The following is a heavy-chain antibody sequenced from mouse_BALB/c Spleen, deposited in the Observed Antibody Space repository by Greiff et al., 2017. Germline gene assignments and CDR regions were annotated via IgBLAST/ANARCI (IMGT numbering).Heavy chain of an antibody. V-gene: IGHV14-3*02. CDR3: ARTNYGRGTAY. Sequence: VQLKESGAELVKPGASVKLSCTASGFNIKDTYMHWVKQRPEQGLEWIGRIDPANGNTKYDPKFQGKATITADTSSNTAYLQLSSLTSEDTAVYYCARTNYGRGTAYWGQGTLVTVSA. CDR2: IDPANGNT. D-gene: IGHD1-1*01. J-gene: IGHJ3*01. CDR1: GFNIKDTY.